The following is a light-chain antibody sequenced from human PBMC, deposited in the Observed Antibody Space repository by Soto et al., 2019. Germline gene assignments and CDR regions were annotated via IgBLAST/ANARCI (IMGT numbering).Light chain of an antibody. CDR3: CSYASSSTYL. Sequence: QSALTQPASVSGSPGQSITISCTGTSSDVGGYNYVSWYQQHPGKAPKLMIYDVTKRPSGVPNRFSGSKSGNTASLTISGLQAEDEADYYCCSYASSSTYLFGTGTKVTVL. CDR2: DVT. CDR1: SSDVGGYNY. J-gene: IGLJ1*01. V-gene: IGLV2-23*02.